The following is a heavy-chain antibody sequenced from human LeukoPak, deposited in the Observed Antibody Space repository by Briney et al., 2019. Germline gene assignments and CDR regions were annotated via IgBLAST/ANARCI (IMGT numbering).Heavy chain of an antibody. CDR2: IRYDGSNK. V-gene: IGHV3-30*02. CDR1: GFTFSSYG. CDR3: AKRYCSSTSCLYYYYMDV. D-gene: IGHD2-2*01. J-gene: IGHJ6*03. Sequence: PGGSLRLSCAASGFTFSSYGMHWVRQAPGKGLEGVAFIRYDGSNKYYADSVKGRFTISRDNSKNTLYLQMNSLRAEDTAVYYCAKRYCSSTSCLYYYYMDVWGKGTTVTVSS.